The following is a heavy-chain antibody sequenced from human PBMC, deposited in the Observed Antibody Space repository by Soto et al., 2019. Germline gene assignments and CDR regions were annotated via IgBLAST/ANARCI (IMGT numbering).Heavy chain of an antibody. Sequence: QVQLVESGGGVVQPGRSLRLSCAASGFTFSSYGMHWVRQAPGKGLEWVAVISYDGSNKYYADSVKGRFTISRDNSKNTLYLQKISLRAEDTAVYYCAKDDDSRGDYHDYWGQGTLVTVSS. CDR2: ISYDGSNK. J-gene: IGHJ4*02. D-gene: IGHD3-22*01. V-gene: IGHV3-30*18. CDR3: AKDDDSRGDYHDY. CDR1: GFTFSSYG.